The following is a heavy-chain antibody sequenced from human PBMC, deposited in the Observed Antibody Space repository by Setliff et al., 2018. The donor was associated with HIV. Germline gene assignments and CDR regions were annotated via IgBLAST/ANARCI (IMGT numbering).Heavy chain of an antibody. CDR2: IIPMYGVT. Sequence: SVKVSCKASGGTFSSYVISWVRQAPGQGPEWMGGIIPMYGVTNYAQKFQGRVTITTDESTSTAYMELSSLRSEDTAVYYCAREREGYCSGDSSGDCYYFDYWGQGTLVTVSS. CDR1: GGTFSSYV. CDR3: AREREGYCSGDSSGDCYYFDY. J-gene: IGHJ4*02. D-gene: IGHD2-15*01. V-gene: IGHV1-69*05.